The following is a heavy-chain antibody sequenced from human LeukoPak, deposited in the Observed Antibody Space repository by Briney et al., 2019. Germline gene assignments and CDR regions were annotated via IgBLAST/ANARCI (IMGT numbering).Heavy chain of an antibody. D-gene: IGHD2-8*01. CDR2: ISSRSDYI. Sequence: GGSLRLSCAASGFTFSSYSMNWVRQAPGKGLEWVSSISSRSDYIYYADSVKGRFTISRDNSKNTVYLQMNSLRAEDTAVYSCAVLQGLFDYWGQGALVTVSS. CDR1: GFTFSSYS. J-gene: IGHJ4*02. CDR3: AVLQGLFDY. V-gene: IGHV3-21*01.